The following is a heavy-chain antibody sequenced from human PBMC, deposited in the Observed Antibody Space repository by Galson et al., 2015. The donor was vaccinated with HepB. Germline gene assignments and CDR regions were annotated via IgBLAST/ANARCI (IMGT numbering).Heavy chain of an antibody. CDR3: ARVHYDSSGYGTMDFDY. D-gene: IGHD3-22*01. Sequence: SVKVSCKASGYTFTSYGISWVRQAPGQGLEWMGWISAYNGNTNYAQKLQGRVTMTTDTSTSTAYMELRSLRSDDTAVYYCARVHYDSSGYGTMDFDYWGQGTLVTVSS. CDR2: ISAYNGNT. J-gene: IGHJ4*02. V-gene: IGHV1-18*01. CDR1: GYTFTSYG.